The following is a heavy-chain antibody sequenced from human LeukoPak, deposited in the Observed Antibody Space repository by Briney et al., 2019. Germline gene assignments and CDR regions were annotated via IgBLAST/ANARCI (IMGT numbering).Heavy chain of an antibody. D-gene: IGHD3-9*01. J-gene: IGHJ4*02. V-gene: IGHV3-23*01. CDR3: AKWPLLRYFDWQPIDY. Sequence: GGSLRLSCAASGFTFSSYAMSWVRQAPGKGLEWVSAISGSGGSTYYADSVKGRFTISRDNSKNTLYLQMNSLRAEDTAVCYCAKWPLLRYFDWQPIDYWGQGTLVTVSS. CDR2: ISGSGGST. CDR1: GFTFSSYA.